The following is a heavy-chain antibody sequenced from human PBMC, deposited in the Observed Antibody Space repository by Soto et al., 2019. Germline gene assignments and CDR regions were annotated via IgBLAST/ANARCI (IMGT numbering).Heavy chain of an antibody. D-gene: IGHD7-27*01. V-gene: IGHV3-30*18. CDR2: ISYDGSNK. CDR1: GFTFSSYG. Sequence: QVRLVESGGGVVQPGRSLRLSCAASGFTFSSYGMHWVRQARGKGLEWVAVISYDGSNKYYADSVKGRFTISRDNSKNTLYLQMNSLRAEDTAVYYCAKDLLGPGRAYGMDVWGQGTTVTVSS. J-gene: IGHJ6*02. CDR3: AKDLLGPGRAYGMDV.